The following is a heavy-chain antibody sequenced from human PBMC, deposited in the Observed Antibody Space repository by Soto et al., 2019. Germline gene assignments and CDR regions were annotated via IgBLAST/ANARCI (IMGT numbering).Heavy chain of an antibody. CDR3: ARAHDFWSGYSYTFDYYYYMDV. CDR1: GYTFTSYD. V-gene: IGHV1-8*01. J-gene: IGHJ6*03. D-gene: IGHD3-3*01. CDR2: MNPNSGNT. Sequence: ASVKVSCKASGYTFTSYDINWVRQATGQGLEWMGWMNPNSGNTGYAQKLQGRVTMTRNTSISTAYMELSSLRSEDTAVYYCARAHDFWSGYSYTFDYYYYMDVWGKGTTVTVSS.